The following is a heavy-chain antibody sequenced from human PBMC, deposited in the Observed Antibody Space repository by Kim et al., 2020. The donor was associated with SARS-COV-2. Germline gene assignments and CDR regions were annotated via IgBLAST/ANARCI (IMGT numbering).Heavy chain of an antibody. CDR2: INHSGST. D-gene: IGHD6-19*01. CDR1: GGSFSGYY. J-gene: IGHJ4*02. V-gene: IGHV4-34*01. CDR3: ARAEYSSGCWVFDY. Sequence: SETLSLTYAVYGGSFSGYYWSWIRQPPGKGLEWIGEINHSGSTNYNPSLKSRGTISVDTSKNQFSLKLSSVTAADTAVYYCARAEYSSGCWVFDYWGQGTLVTVSS.